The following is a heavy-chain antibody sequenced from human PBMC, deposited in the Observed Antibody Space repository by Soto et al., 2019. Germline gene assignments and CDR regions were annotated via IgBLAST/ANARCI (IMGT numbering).Heavy chain of an antibody. CDR2: ISVFNGYA. CDR1: GYSFHNSG. CDR3: SKNGTTWFAS. J-gene: IGHJ5*01. D-gene: IGHD1-1*01. Sequence: QVQLVQSGPELKKPGASVKVSCKTFGYSFHNSGISWVRQAPGQGREWMGWISVFNGYAHYAQKFQGRVIMTADTFTNTAYMELRGLRSDDTAMYYCSKNGTTWFASWGQGSPVTVSS. V-gene: IGHV1-18*01.